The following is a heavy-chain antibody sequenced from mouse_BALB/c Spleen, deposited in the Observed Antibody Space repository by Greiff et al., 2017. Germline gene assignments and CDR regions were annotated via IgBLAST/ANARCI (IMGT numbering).Heavy chain of an antibody. J-gene: IGHJ4*01. Sequence: EVKVVESGGGLVKPGGSLKLSCAASGFTFSSYAMSWVRQSPENRLEWVAEISSGGSYTYYPDTVTGRFTISRDNAKNTLYLEMSSLRSEDTAMYYCASAYYACALYAMDYWGQGTSVTVSS. CDR3: ASAYYACALYAMDY. V-gene: IGHV5-9-4*01. D-gene: IGHD1-1*02. CDR1: GFTFSSYA. CDR2: ISSGGSYT.